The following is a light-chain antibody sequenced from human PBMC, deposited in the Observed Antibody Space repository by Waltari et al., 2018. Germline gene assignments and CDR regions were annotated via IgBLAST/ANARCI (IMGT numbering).Light chain of an antibody. Sequence: QSVLTQPPSASGTPGQRVTISCSGSSSNIGSNYVYWYQQLPGTAPKLLIYRNNKRPSGVHGRFAGYKPGTSDALAISGLRSEDEADYYCEAWDDSLSGVVFGGGTKLTVL. J-gene: IGLJ2*01. CDR1: SSNIGSNY. CDR3: EAWDDSLSGVV. V-gene: IGLV1-47*01. CDR2: RNN.